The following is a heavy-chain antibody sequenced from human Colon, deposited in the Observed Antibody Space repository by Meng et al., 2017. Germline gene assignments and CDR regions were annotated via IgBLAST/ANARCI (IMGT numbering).Heavy chain of an antibody. V-gene: IGHV4-61*08. CDR3: ARDHMGSLDY. J-gene: IGHJ4*02. D-gene: IGHD1-26*01. CDR1: GGSVSSSGYQ. Sequence: HVQLLVSGPGPLTPSWTLSRFCSGSGGSVSSSGYQWSWIRQPPGKGLDWIGYASTNYNPSRKSRVTISVDTSKNQFTLRLTSVTAADTAVYYCARDHMGSLDYWGQGILVTVSS. CDR2: AST.